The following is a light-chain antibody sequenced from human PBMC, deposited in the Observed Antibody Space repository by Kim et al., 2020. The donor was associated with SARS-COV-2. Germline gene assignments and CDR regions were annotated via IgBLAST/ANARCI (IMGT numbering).Light chain of an antibody. V-gene: IGKV3-15*01. CDR2: RAS. CDR3: QQYNSWPT. CDR1: QSVSSN. Sequence: SGSPGERATLSCKASQSVSSNLAWYQQKYGQAPRLLIYRASTRATGIPARFRGSGSGTEFTLTISSLQSEDFAVYYCQQYNSWPTFGQGTRLEIK. J-gene: IGKJ5*01.